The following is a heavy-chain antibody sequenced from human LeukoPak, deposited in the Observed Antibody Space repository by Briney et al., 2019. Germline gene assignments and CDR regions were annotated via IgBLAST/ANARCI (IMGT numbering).Heavy chain of an antibody. V-gene: IGHV4-34*01. D-gene: IGHD1-7*01. Sequence: SETLSLTCAVDGGSFSDLFWTWIRQPPGKGLEWIEEVNHSGSTNSNPSLKSRVTVSVDTSKNQFSLNLSSVTAADTAVYYCARVLIGTLDYWGQGILVTVSS. CDR2: VNHSGST. CDR1: GGSFSDLF. CDR3: ARVLIGTLDY. J-gene: IGHJ4*02.